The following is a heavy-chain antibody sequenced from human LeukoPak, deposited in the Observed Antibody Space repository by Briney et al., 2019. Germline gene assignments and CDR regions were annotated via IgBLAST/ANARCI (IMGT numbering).Heavy chain of an antibody. CDR2: ISGSGGST. Sequence: PGGSLRLSCAASGFTFSSYWMHWVRQAPGKGLEWVSAISGSGGSTYYADSVKGRFTISRDNSKNTLYLQMNSLRAEDTAVYYCATIVVVITFDYWGQGTLVTVSS. CDR1: GFTFSSYW. J-gene: IGHJ4*02. V-gene: IGHV3-23*01. CDR3: ATIVVVITFDY. D-gene: IGHD3-22*01.